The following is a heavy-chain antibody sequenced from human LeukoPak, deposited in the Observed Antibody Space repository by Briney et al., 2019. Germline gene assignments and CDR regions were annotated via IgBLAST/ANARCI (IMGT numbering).Heavy chain of an antibody. CDR3: AKTVSGTLNSSGY. D-gene: IGHD1-20*01. CDR2: ISGSDGST. CDR1: GFTFSGYA. V-gene: IGHV3-23*01. J-gene: IGHJ4*02. Sequence: GGSLRLSCAASGFTFSGYAMNWVRQAPGKGLEWVSGISGSDGSTYYADSVKGRFTISRDNSKNTLYLQMNSLRAEDTAVYYCAKTVSGTLNSSGYWGQGTLVTVSS.